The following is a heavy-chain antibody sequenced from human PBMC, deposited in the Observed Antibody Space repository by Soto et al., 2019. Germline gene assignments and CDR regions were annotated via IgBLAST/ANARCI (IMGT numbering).Heavy chain of an antibody. D-gene: IGHD2-15*01. CDR3: APLSVSLSGPYGIHV. J-gene: IGHJ6*02. V-gene: IGHV4-39*01. Sequence: SETLSLTCRVSGYSVSSSDYYWAWIRRPPGKGLEWIGSMFYSGLTYYNPSLKSRVTLSVDTSKNQISVRLNSVTAADTAVYYCAPLSVSLSGPYGIHVWGQGTTVTVSS. CDR2: MFYSGLT. CDR1: GYSVSSSDYY.